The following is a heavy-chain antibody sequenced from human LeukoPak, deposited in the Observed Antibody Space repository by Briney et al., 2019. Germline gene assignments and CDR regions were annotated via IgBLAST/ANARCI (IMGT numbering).Heavy chain of an antibody. V-gene: IGHV3-7*01. CDR2: IKEDGSKK. CDR1: GFSFRNYW. D-gene: IGHD4-17*01. Sequence: GGSLRLSCVASGFSFRNYWMSWVRQAPGKGLEWVANIKEDGSKKNHLDSVKGRFTISRDNAKNFLYLQMNSLRVEDTALYYCARDGDGRGEDFDYWGQGILVTVSS. CDR3: ARDGDGRGEDFDY. J-gene: IGHJ4*02.